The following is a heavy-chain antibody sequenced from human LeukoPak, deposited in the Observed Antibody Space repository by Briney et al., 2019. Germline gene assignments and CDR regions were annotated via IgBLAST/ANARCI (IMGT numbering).Heavy chain of an antibody. CDR3: ARVAAGKINYFDY. CDR2: ISSSSSYI. D-gene: IGHD6-19*01. CDR1: GFTFSSYS. V-gene: IGHV3-21*01. J-gene: IGHJ4*02. Sequence: GGSLRLSCAASGFTFSSYSMNWVRQAPGKGLEWVSSISSSSSYIYYADSVKGRFTISRDNAKNSLYLQTNSLRAEDTAVYYCARVAAGKINYFDYWGQGTLVTVSS.